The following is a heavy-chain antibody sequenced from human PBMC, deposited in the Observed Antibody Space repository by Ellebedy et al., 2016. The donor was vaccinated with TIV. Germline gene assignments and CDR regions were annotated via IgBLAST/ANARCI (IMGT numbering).Heavy chain of an antibody. J-gene: IGHJ6*02. V-gene: IGHV3-30*03. Sequence: GGSLRLXCAASGFTFSSYGMHWVRQAPGKGLEWVAVISYDGSNKYYADSVKGRFTISRDNSKNTLYLQMNSLRAEDTAVYYCARSNNGYDYNGMDVWGQGTTVTVSS. CDR3: ARSNNGYDYNGMDV. D-gene: IGHD2-8*01. CDR1: GFTFSSYG. CDR2: ISYDGSNK.